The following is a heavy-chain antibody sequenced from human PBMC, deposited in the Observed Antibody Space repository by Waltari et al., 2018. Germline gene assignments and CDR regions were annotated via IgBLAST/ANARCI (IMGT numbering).Heavy chain of an antibody. CDR1: GYSTSRGNY. D-gene: IGHD6-13*01. Sequence: QLQGSGPGRVKPWETLSLTAAVSGYSTSRGNYWGGTGQPPGRGLGWIGSIYHSGSTYYNPSLKSRVTISVDTSKNQFSLKLSSVTAADTAVYYCARSGIAAAGTIGYWGQGTLVTVSS. V-gene: IGHV4-38-2*01. J-gene: IGHJ4*02. CDR2: IYHSGST. CDR3: ARSGIAAAGTIGY.